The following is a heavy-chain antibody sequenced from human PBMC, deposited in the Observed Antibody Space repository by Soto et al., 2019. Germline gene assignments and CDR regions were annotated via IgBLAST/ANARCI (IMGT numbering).Heavy chain of an antibody. CDR2: ISSSSSTT. CDR3: ARERYSSGLNWFDP. V-gene: IGHV3-48*02. CDR1: GFTFSSYS. Sequence: PGGSLRLSCAASGFTFSSYSMNWVRQAPGKGLEWVSYISSSSSTTYYADSVKGRFTISRDNAKNSLYLQMNSLRDEDTAVYYCARERYSSGLNWFDPWGQGTLVTVSS. D-gene: IGHD6-19*01. J-gene: IGHJ5*02.